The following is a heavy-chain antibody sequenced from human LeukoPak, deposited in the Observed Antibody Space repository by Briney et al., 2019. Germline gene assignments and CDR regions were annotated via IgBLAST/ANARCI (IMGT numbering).Heavy chain of an antibody. V-gene: IGHV1-2*02. J-gene: IGHJ4*02. CDR3: ARNKEGKSLDY. CDR1: GYTFTTYA. CDR2: MNPKRGDT. Sequence: ASVKVSCKASGYTFTTYAMSWVRQAPGQGLEWMAWMNPKRGDTSYTQKFQGRVTMTRDTSISTAYMELSRLRFDDTAVYYCARNKEGKSLDYWGQGTLVTVSS.